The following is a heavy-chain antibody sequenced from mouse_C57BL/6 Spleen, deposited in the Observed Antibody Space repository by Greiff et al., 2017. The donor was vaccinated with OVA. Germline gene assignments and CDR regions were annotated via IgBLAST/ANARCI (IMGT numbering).Heavy chain of an antibody. J-gene: IGHJ4*01. V-gene: IGHV1-22*01. CDR2: INPNNGGT. Sequence: VHVKQSGPELVKPGASVKMSCKASGYTFTDYNMHWVKQSHGKSLEWIGYINPNNGGTSYNQKFKGKATLTVNKSSSTAYMELRSLTSEDSAVYYCARDSYYYAMDYWGQGTSVTVSS. CDR3: ARDSYYYAMDY. CDR1: GYTFTDYN.